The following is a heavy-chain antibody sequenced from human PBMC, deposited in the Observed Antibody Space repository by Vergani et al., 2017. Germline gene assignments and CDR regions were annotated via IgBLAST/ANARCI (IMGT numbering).Heavy chain of an antibody. V-gene: IGHV5-51*01. CDR3: ARLGEGRWLQLRWFDP. D-gene: IGHD5-24*01. Sequence: EVQLVQSGAEVKKPGESLKISCKGSGYSFTSYWIGWVRQMPGKGLEWMGIIYPCDSDTRYSPSFQGQVTISADKSISTAYLQWSSLKASDTAMYYCARLGEGRWLQLRWFDPWGQGTLVTVSS. CDR2: IYPCDSDT. J-gene: IGHJ5*02. CDR1: GYSFTSYW.